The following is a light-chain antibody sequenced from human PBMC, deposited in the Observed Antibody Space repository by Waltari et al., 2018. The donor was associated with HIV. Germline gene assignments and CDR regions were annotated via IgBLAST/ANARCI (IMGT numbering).Light chain of an antibody. CDR2: LNSDGSH. CDR3: QTWGTGMV. J-gene: IGLJ3*02. V-gene: IGLV4-69*01. Sequence: QLVLTQSPSASASLGASVKLTCTLSSGHSNYAIAWHRQQPEQGPRYLMKLNSDGSHYKGDGIPDRFSGSSSGAERYLTISSLQSEDEADYYCQTWGTGMVFGGGTKLTVL. CDR1: SGHSNYA.